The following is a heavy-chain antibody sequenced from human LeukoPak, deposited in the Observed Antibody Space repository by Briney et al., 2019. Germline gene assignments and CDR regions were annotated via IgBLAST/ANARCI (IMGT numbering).Heavy chain of an antibody. CDR3: ARTYTGRSYYFDC. Sequence: SETLSLTCTVSGGSISSFHWSRIRQPPGKGLEHIGNIYDSGSTYYNPSLKSRVTISVDTSKNQFSLKLSSVTAADTAVYYCARTYTGRSYYFDCWGQGTLVTVSS. J-gene: IGHJ4*02. CDR2: IYDSGST. CDR1: GGSISSFH. D-gene: IGHD1-26*01. V-gene: IGHV4-59*01.